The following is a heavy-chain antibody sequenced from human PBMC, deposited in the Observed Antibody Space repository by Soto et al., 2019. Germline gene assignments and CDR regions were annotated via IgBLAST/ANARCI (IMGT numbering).Heavy chain of an antibody. CDR3: VRDGTKTLRDWFDP. CDR1: GASISGFY. V-gene: IGHV4-4*07. CDR2: IYATGTT. Sequence: SETLSLTCTVSGASISGFYWSWIRKSAGKGLEWIGRIYATGTTDYNPSLKSRVMTSVDTSKKQFSLKLRSVTAADTAVYYCVRDGTKTLRDWFDPCGQGMCVTVAS. J-gene: IGHJ5*02. D-gene: IGHD1-1*01.